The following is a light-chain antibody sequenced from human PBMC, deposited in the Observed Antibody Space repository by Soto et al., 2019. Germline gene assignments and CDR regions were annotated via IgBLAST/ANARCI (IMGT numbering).Light chain of an antibody. CDR3: AAWDDSLSGYYV. CDR2: RNN. Sequence: QLVLTQPPSASGTPGQRVTISCSGSSSNIGSNYVYWYQQLPGTAPKLLIYRNNQRPSGVPDRFSGSKSGTSASLAISGLRSEDEADYYCAAWDDSLSGYYVFGPGTKLTVL. V-gene: IGLV1-47*01. J-gene: IGLJ1*01. CDR1: SSNIGSNY.